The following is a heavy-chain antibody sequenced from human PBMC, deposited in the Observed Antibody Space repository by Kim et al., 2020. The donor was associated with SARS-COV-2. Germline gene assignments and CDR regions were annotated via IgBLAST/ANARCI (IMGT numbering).Heavy chain of an antibody. Sequence: GGSLRLSCAASGFTFSSYAMHWVRQAPGKGLEWVAVISYDGSNKYYADSVKGRFTISRDNSKNTLYLQMNSLRAEDTAVYYCARDLRSFRGEGDYWGQGTLVTVSS. CDR2: ISYDGSNK. V-gene: IGHV3-30*04. CDR1: GFTFSSYA. J-gene: IGHJ4*02. CDR3: ARDLRSFRGEGDY. D-gene: IGHD3-16*01.